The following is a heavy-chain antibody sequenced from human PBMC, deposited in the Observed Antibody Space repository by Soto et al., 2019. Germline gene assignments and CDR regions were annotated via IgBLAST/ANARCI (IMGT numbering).Heavy chain of an antibody. V-gene: IGHV3-23*01. CDR3: AKDLPPEAPADYDYIWGSYSCTHAFDI. J-gene: IGHJ3*02. CDR2: ISGSGGST. Sequence: QAPGKGLEWVSAISGSGGSTYYADSVKGRFTISRDNSKNTLYLQMNSLRAEDTAVYYCAKDLPPEAPADYDYIWGSYSCTHAFDIWGLGTMVTVS. D-gene: IGHD3-16*02.